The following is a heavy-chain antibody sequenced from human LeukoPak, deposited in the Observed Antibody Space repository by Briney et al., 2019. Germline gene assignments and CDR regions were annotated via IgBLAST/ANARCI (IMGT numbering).Heavy chain of an antibody. CDR2: INPNSGGT. D-gene: IGHD5-18*01. CDR1: GYTFTGYY. V-gene: IGHV1-2*02. CDR3: ARDQGYSYGYLFDY. Sequence: ASVKVSCKASGYTFTGYYMHWVRQAPGQGLEWMGWINPNSGGTNYAQKFQGRVTMTRDTSISTAYMELSSLRSEDTAVYYCARDQGYSYGYLFDYWGQGTLVTVSS. J-gene: IGHJ4*02.